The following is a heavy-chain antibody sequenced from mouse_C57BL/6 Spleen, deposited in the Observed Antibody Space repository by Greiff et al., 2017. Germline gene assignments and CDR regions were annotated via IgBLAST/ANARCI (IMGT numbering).Heavy chain of an antibody. D-gene: IGHD1-1*01. Sequence: VQLQQPGTELVQPGASVKLSCKASGYTFTSYWMHWVKQRPGQGLEWIGNINPSNGGTNYNEKFKSKATLTVDKSSSTAYMQLSSLTSEDSAVYYCAQFPYYYGSSYEWFAYWGQGTLVTVSA. CDR3: AQFPYYYGSSYEWFAY. J-gene: IGHJ3*01. CDR2: INPSNGGT. CDR1: GYTFTSYW. V-gene: IGHV1-53*01.